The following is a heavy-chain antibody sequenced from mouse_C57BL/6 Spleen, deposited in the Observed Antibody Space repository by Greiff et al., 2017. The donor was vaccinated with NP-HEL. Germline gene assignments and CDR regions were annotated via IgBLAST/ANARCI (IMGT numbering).Heavy chain of an antibody. CDR1: GFSFNTYA. V-gene: IGHV10-1*01. Sequence: EVNVVESGGGLVQPKGSLKLSCAASGFSFNTYAMNWVRQAPGKGLEWVARIRSKSNNYATYYADSVKDRFTISRDDSESMLYLQMNNLKTEDTAMYYCVRPTYYSNDDYAMDYWGQGTSVTVSS. D-gene: IGHD2-5*01. J-gene: IGHJ4*01. CDR3: VRPTYYSNDDYAMDY. CDR2: IRSKSNNYAT.